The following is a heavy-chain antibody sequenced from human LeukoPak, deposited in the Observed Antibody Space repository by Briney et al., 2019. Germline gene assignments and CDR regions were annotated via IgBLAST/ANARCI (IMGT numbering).Heavy chain of an antibody. CDR1: GFTFSTYW. D-gene: IGHD3-22*01. CDR3: ARDHHRRLYDSQARDTFDI. CDR2: INQDGSEK. V-gene: IGHV3-7*01. Sequence: GGSLRLSCAASGFTFSTYWMSWVRQAPGKGLEWVANINQDGSEKYYVDSVKGRFTTSRDNAKKSLYLQMNSLRAEDTAVYYCARDHHRRLYDSQARDTFDIWGQGTMVTVSS. J-gene: IGHJ3*02.